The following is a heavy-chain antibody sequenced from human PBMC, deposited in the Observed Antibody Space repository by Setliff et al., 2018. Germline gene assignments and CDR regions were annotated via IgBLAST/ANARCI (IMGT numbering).Heavy chain of an antibody. J-gene: IGHJ4*02. D-gene: IGHD6-19*01. Sequence: PGGSLRLSCAASGFTFSSYSMNWVRQAPGKGLEWVSYISSSSSTIYYADSVKGRFTISRDNAKNSLYLQMNSLRAEDTAVYYCAKDRSSGWPDIDYWGQGTLVTVSS. CDR1: GFTFSSYS. CDR3: AKDRSSGWPDIDY. V-gene: IGHV3-48*04. CDR2: ISSSSSTI.